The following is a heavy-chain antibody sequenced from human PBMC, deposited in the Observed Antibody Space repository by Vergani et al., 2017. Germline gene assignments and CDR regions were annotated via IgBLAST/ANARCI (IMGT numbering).Heavy chain of an antibody. V-gene: IGHV3-74*01. D-gene: IGHD3-10*01. CDR3: AKDIRSAGKGYMDV. CDR2: VNPEGTNT. CDR1: GFTFSRHW. J-gene: IGHJ6*03. Sequence: EVQLVESGGGLVQPGGSLRLSCAASGFTFSRHWMHWVRQAPGKGLVWVSRVNPEGTNTPYADSVKGRFTISRDNAKNSLYLQMNSLRAEDTALYYCAKDIRSAGKGYMDVWGKGTTVTVSS.